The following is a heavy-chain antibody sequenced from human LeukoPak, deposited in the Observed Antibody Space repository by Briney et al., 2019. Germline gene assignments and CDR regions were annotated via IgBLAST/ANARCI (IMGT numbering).Heavy chain of an antibody. CDR3: ARRIVTPTTKWFDA. J-gene: IGHJ5*02. Sequence: EASVKVSCKASGYTFTSYDIDWVRQATGQGLEWMGWMNPNSGNTGYAQKFQGRVTMTRNTSISTAYMELSSLRSEDTAVYYCARRIVTPTTKWFDAWGQGTLVTVSS. CDR2: MNPNSGNT. CDR1: GYTFTSYD. V-gene: IGHV1-8*01. D-gene: IGHD1-26*01.